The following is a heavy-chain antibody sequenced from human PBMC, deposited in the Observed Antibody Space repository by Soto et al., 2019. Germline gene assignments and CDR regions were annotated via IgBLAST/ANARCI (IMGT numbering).Heavy chain of an antibody. CDR3: AKVPYGDYAYYGMDV. CDR2: ITSGSDAM. J-gene: IGHJ6*02. CDR1: GFTFSIYS. Sequence: GGSLRLSCSASGFTFSIYSMNWVRQAPGKGLEWVSYITSGSDAMHYADSVQGRFTISRDNSKNTLYLQMNSLRAEDTAVYYCAKVPYGDYAYYGMDVWGQGTTVTVSS. D-gene: IGHD4-17*01. V-gene: IGHV3-48*01.